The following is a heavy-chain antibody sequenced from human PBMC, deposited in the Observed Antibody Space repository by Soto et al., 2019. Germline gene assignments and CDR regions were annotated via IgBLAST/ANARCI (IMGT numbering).Heavy chain of an antibody. D-gene: IGHD1-20*01. V-gene: IGHV4-34*01. CDR1: GGSFSGYY. CDR3: ARGRTLITGTSLDY. Sequence: SETLSLTCAVYGGSFSGYYWTWIRQPPGKGLEWIGEINHSGSTNCRPSLRSRVTISVDTSKNQLSLKVNSVTAADTAVYYCARGRTLITGTSLDYWGQGTLVTVSS. CDR2: INHSGST. J-gene: IGHJ4*02.